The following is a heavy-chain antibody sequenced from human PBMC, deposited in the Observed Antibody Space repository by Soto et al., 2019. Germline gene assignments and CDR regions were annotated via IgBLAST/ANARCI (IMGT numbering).Heavy chain of an antibody. V-gene: IGHV5-10-1*01. Sequence: GESLKISCTVSGYTFTTFCSSWVRKMPGRDLEWMGRIDPRDSYTNYSPSFQGHVTISVDKSISTAYLQWGSLKASDTAMYYCARLYCSSSTCDSWFDPWGQGTLVTVSS. CDR2: IDPRDSYT. J-gene: IGHJ5*02. D-gene: IGHD2-2*01. CDR1: GYTFTTFC. CDR3: ARLYCSSSTCDSWFDP.